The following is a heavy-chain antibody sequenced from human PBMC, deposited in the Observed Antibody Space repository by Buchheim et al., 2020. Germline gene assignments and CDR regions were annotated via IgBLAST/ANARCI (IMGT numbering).Heavy chain of an antibody. CDR3: ARIGYRSSGFDF. D-gene: IGHD3-10*01. CDR2: IKQDGSEK. Sequence: EVLLVESGGGLVQSGGSLRLSCTASGFTFINYWMSWVRQAPGKGLEWVANIKQDGSEKHSVDSLKGRFTISRDKAKNLVFLQMNNLRVVDTAVYFCARIGYRSSGFDFWGRGTL. CDR1: GFTFINYW. J-gene: IGHJ4*02. V-gene: IGHV3-7*01.